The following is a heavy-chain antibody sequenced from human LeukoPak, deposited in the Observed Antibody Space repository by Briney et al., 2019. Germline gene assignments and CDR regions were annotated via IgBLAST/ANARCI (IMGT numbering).Heavy chain of an antibody. D-gene: IGHD6-6*01. CDR1: GGSISSNSYY. J-gene: IGHJ4*02. V-gene: IGHV4-39*01. CDR2: IYYSGST. CDR3: ARRWGGISPWYSSSSSPYESFHY. Sequence: SETLSLTCTVSGGSISSNSYYWGWIRQPPGKGLEWIGSIYYSGSTYYNPSLKSRVTISVDTSKNQFSLKLSSVTAADTAVYYFARRWGGISPWYSSSSSPYESFHYWGQGTLVTVSS.